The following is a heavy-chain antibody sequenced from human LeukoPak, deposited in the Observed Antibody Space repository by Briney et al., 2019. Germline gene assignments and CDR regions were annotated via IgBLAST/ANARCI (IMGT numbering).Heavy chain of an antibody. V-gene: IGHV3-30*02. Sequence: GGSLRLSCAASGFTFSSYGMHWVRQAPGKGLEGVAFIRYDGSNKYYADSVKGRFTISRDNSKNTLYLQMNSLRAEDTAVYYCAKADYGDYYFDYWGQGTLVTVSS. CDR3: AKADYGDYYFDY. J-gene: IGHJ4*02. CDR2: IRYDGSNK. D-gene: IGHD4-17*01. CDR1: GFTFSSYG.